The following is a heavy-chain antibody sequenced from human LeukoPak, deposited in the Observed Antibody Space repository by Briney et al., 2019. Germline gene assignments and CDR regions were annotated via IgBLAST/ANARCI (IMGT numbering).Heavy chain of an antibody. D-gene: IGHD3-22*01. V-gene: IGHV4-39*07. CDR1: GGSISSSRYY. CDR3: ARGGPNSSGFSGDGFDI. Sequence: SETLSLTCTVSGGSISSSRYYCGWIRQPPGKGLEWIGSIYYSGSTYYNPSLKSRVTIEIDTSSDQFSLRLTSVTAADTAVYYCARGGPNSSGFSGDGFDIWGQGTMVTVSS. CDR2: IYYSGST. J-gene: IGHJ3*02.